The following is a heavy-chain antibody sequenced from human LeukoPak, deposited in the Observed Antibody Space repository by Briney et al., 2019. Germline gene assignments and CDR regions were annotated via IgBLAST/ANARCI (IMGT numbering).Heavy chain of an antibody. CDR3: ARDRRLAAAGVFFDY. Sequence: GGSLRLSCAASGFTFSTYWMGWVRQAPGKGLEWVASIKQDGTEKYYVDSVKGRFTISRDNAKNSLYLQMNSLRAEDTAVYYCARDRRLAAAGVFFDYWGQGTLVTVSS. CDR2: IKQDGTEK. V-gene: IGHV3-7*03. D-gene: IGHD6-13*01. J-gene: IGHJ4*02. CDR1: GFTFSTYW.